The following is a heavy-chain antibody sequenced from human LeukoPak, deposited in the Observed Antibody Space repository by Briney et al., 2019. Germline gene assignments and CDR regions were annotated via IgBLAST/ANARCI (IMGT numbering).Heavy chain of an antibody. Sequence: APVKVSCKASGYTFTSYDINWVRQATGQGLEWMGWMNPNSGNTGYSQKLQGRIIMTRNSSISTAYMELSSLRSEDMAVYYCARERQDFWSGYYSWDYWGQGTLVTVSS. V-gene: IGHV1-8*01. CDR2: MNPNSGNT. CDR3: ARERQDFWSGYYSWDY. D-gene: IGHD3-3*01. J-gene: IGHJ4*02. CDR1: GYTFTSYD.